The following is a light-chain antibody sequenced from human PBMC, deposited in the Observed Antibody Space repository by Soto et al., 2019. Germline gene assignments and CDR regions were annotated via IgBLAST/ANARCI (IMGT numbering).Light chain of an antibody. CDR3: QTWGTGSAIVV. J-gene: IGLJ7*01. Sequence: QLVLTQSPSASASLGASVKLTCTLSSGHSNYAIAWHQQQPEKGPRYLMKGNSGGSHIKGDGIPDRFSGSSSGAERYLFISSLQSEEEADYYCQTWGTGSAIVVFGGGTQLTVL. V-gene: IGLV4-69*01. CDR2: GNSGGSH. CDR1: SGHSNYA.